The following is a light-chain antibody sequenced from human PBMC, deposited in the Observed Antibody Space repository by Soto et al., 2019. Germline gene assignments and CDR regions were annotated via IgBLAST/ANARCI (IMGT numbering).Light chain of an antibody. CDR3: QVWIIGSDHHVV. V-gene: IGLV3-21*04. Sequence: SYELTQPPSVSEAPGKTARISCGGDNIGSKTVHWYQQKPGQAPVVVRPSGIPERFSGSNSGNTATLTISRVEAGDEADYYCQVWIIGSDHHVVFGGGTQLTVL. CDR1: NIGSKT. J-gene: IGLJ2*01.